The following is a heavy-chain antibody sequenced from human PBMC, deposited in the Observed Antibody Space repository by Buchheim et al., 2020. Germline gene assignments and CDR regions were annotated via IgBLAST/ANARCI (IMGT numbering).Heavy chain of an antibody. V-gene: IGHV4-34*01. CDR3: ARHKYSSVRYYYYGMDV. CDR1: GGSFSGYY. D-gene: IGHD6-19*01. CDR2: INHSGST. J-gene: IGHJ6*02. Sequence: QVQLQQWGAGLLKPSETLSLTCAVYGGSFSGYYWSWIRQPPGKGLEWIGEINHSGSTNYNPSLKSRVTISVDTSKNQFSLKLGSVTAADTAVYYCARHKYSSVRYYYYGMDVWGQGTT.